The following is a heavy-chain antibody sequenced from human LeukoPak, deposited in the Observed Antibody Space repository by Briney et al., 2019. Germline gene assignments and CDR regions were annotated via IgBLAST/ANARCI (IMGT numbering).Heavy chain of an antibody. Sequence: VASVKVSCKASVGTFSSYAISWVRQAPGQGLEWMGRIIPILGIANYAQKFQGRVTITADKSTSTAYMELSSLRSEDTAVYYCARSAAAGTPSFDYWGQGTLVTVSS. CDR1: VGTFSSYA. CDR2: IIPILGIA. D-gene: IGHD6-13*01. J-gene: IGHJ4*02. CDR3: ARSAAAGTPSFDY. V-gene: IGHV1-69*04.